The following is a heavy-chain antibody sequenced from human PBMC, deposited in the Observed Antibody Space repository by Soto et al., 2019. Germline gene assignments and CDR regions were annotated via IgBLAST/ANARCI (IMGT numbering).Heavy chain of an antibody. CDR1: GGTFSSHT. CDR3: ARPDFGDYWYFDL. Sequence: QDQLVQSGAEVKKPGSSVKVSCKASGGTFSSHTFSWVRQAPGQGLEWMGRIIPALGTATYAQKFQRRVTITADESATTVYMVLNSLRSEDTAVYYCARPDFGDYWYFDLWGRGTLVTVSS. V-gene: IGHV1-69*08. J-gene: IGHJ2*01. D-gene: IGHD4-17*01. CDR2: IIPALGTA.